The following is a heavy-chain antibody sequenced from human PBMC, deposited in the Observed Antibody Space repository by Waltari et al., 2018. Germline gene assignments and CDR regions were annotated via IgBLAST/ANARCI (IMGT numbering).Heavy chain of an antibody. V-gene: IGHV4-34*01. Sequence: HVQLQQWGAGLLKPSETLSLPCAVYGRSFSGYYWLWIRQPPAKGLEWIGEINHSGSTNYKPALKSRVTISVDTSKNQFTLKLSSVTAADTVVYYGARVKAYGWLHIPKRGFDPWGQGTLVNVSA. CDR1: GRSFSGYY. CDR3: ARVKAYGWLHIPKRGFDP. CDR2: INHSGST. J-gene: IGHJ5*02. D-gene: IGHD2-21*01.